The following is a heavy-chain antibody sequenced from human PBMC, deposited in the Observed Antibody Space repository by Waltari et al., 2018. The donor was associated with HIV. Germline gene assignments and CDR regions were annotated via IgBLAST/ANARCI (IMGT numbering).Heavy chain of an antibody. Sequence: EVKLVESGGGVVEPGQSLRLSCKGSGFIFGDYAFNWVSQAPGKGPEWVGFIRKKTFGERTEYGASVRGRFSVSRDDSKSVAHLWMDNLLPEDTATYYCTREPFPHLKTQMVYFDAWGQGTLVIVSS. CDR2: IRKKTFGERT. CDR1: GFIFGDYA. D-gene: IGHD2-8*01. J-gene: IGHJ4*02. V-gene: IGHV3-49*04. CDR3: TREPFPHLKTQMVYFDA.